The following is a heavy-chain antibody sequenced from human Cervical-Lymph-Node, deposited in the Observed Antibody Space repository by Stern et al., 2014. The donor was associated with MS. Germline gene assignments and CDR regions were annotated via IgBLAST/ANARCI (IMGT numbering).Heavy chain of an antibody. CDR1: GFPFSSYG. J-gene: IGHJ4*02. CDR2: ISHDGSNK. D-gene: IGHD1-26*01. Sequence: QVQLVESRAGVVRPGSSLRLSCAGSGFPFSSYGMNWVRQAPGKGLEWVAFISHDGSNKYYADSVKGGFNISRDNSKNTLYLQMNSLRTEDTAVYYCPALGASFGYWGQGTLVTVSS. V-gene: IGHV3-30*03. CDR3: PALGASFGY.